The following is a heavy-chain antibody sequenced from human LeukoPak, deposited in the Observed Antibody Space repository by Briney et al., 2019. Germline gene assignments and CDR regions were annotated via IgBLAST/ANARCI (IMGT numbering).Heavy chain of an antibody. CDR1: GFSFSSCW. CDR2: INPDGSST. J-gene: IGHJ4*02. Sequence: GGSLRLSCSASGFSFSSCWMHWVRQAPGKGLVWVSRINPDGSSTNSADSVKGRFTISRDNAKNTLFLQMNTLRAEDTAVYYCARGYGSPDFWGQGTLVTVSS. CDR3: ARGYGSPDF. V-gene: IGHV3-74*01. D-gene: IGHD2-15*01.